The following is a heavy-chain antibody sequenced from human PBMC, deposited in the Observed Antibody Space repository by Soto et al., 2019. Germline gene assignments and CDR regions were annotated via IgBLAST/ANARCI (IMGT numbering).Heavy chain of an antibody. CDR2: IYYSGST. CDR3: ARRYGWAFDI. CDR1: GGSISSYY. J-gene: IGHJ3*02. V-gene: IGHV4-59*08. Sequence: QVQLQESGPGLVKPSETLSLTCTVSGGSISSYYWSWIRQPPGKGLEWIGYIYYSGSTNYNPSLKRRVTISVDTSKNQFSLKPSSVTAADTAVYYCARRYGWAFDIWGQGTMVTVSS. D-gene: IGHD3-16*01.